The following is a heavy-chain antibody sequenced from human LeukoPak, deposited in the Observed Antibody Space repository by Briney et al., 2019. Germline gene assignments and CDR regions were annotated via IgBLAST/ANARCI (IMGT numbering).Heavy chain of an antibody. Sequence: PSETLSLTCAVYGGSFSGYYWSWIRQPPGKGLEWIGEMNHSGSTNYNPSLKSRVTISVDTSKNQFSLKLSSVTAADTAVYYCARGGGDYYDSSGYYYVNFDYWGQGTLVTVPS. V-gene: IGHV4-34*01. J-gene: IGHJ4*02. CDR2: MNHSGST. CDR1: GGSFSGYY. CDR3: ARGGGDYYDSSGYYYVNFDY. D-gene: IGHD3-22*01.